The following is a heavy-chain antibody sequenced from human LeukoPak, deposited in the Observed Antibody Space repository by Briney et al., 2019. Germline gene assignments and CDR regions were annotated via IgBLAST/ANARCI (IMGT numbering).Heavy chain of an antibody. CDR1: GFTFSSYW. Sequence: TGGSLRLSSAASGFTFSSYWVHWVRQAPGKGWVWVSRLNTDGSTKTYADSVKGRFTISRDNAKNTLYLQMNSLRAEDTAVYYCARAGPDYYDSSGYYWDAWGQGTLVTVSS. CDR3: ARAGPDYYDSSGYYWDA. J-gene: IGHJ5*02. V-gene: IGHV3-74*01. D-gene: IGHD3-22*01. CDR2: LNTDGSTK.